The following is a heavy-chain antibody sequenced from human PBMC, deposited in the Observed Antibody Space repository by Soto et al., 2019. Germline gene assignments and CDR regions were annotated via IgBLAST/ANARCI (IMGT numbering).Heavy chain of an antibody. V-gene: IGHV1-3*01. CDR2: INAGNGNT. CDR3: ARGMITFGGVIAPEFDS. CDR1: GYTFTSYA. Sequence: QVQLVQSGAEVKKPGASVKVSCKASGYTFTSYAMHWVRQAPGQRLEWMGWINAGNGNTKYSQKFQGRVTITRDTSASPAYMELSSLRSEDTAVYYCARGMITFGGVIAPEFDSWGQGTLVTVSS. J-gene: IGHJ4*02. D-gene: IGHD3-16*02.